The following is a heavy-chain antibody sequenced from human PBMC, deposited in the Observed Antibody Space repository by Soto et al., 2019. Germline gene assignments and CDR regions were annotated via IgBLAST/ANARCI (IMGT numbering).Heavy chain of an antibody. D-gene: IGHD3-9*01. CDR2: INHSGST. J-gene: IGHJ6*02. CDR3: AREDLRYFDWLQASTNYGMDV. V-gene: IGHV4-34*01. Sequence: TSETLSLTCAVYGGSFSGYYWSWIRQPPGKGLEWIGEINHSGSTNYNPSLKSRVTISVDTSKNQFSLKLSSVTAADTAVYYCAREDLRYFDWLQASTNYGMDVWGQGTTVT. CDR1: GGSFSGYY.